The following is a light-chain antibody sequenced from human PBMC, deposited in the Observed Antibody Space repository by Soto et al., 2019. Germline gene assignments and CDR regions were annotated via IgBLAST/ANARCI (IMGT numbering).Light chain of an antibody. V-gene: IGLV2-14*01. Sequence: QSALTQPASVSGSPGQSITISCTGTSSDVGGYNYVSWYQQHPGKAPKLMIYEVSNRPSGVSNRFSGSKSGNTASLTISGRQAADEADYYCSSYTSSRVFGGGTKLTVL. CDR2: EVS. J-gene: IGLJ3*02. CDR1: SSDVGGYNY. CDR3: SSYTSSRV.